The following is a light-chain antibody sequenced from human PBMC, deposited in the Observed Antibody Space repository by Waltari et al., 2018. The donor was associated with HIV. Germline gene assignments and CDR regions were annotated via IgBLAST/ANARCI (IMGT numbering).Light chain of an antibody. Sequence: QSALTQPPSASGSPGQSVTIACTGTRSDVGGYTSVSWYQQHPGTAPKLIIYEVSKRPLGVADLFSRSKSGNTASLTVSGLQPEDEADYYCSSYAGSNNYVFGTGTKFTVL. CDR2: EVS. V-gene: IGLV2-8*01. CDR3: SSYAGSNNYV. CDR1: RSDVGGYTS. J-gene: IGLJ1*01.